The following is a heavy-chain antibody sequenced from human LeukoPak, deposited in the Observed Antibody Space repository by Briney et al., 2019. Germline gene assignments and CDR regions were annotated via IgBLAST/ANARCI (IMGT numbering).Heavy chain of an antibody. D-gene: IGHD1-26*01. CDR1: GFTSNNYN. Sequence: GGTRKLSGVPPGFTSNNYNMNWARRAPGRDLDWVSSIISSGTYIFYADSVKGRFTISRDNAKNSLYLQMNSLGPEDTAVYYCARDPYSGNYGNYYYYYMDVWGKGTTVTISS. J-gene: IGHJ6*03. CDR3: ARDPYSGNYGNYYYYYMDV. V-gene: IGHV3-21*01. CDR2: IISSGTYI.